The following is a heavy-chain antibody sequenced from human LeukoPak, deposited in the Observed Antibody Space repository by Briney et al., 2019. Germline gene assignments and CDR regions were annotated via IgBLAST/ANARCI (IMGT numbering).Heavy chain of an antibody. CDR1: GGSISSYY. V-gene: IGHV4-59*08. CDR2: IYYSGGT. D-gene: IGHD1-26*01. J-gene: IGHJ4*02. Sequence: SETLSLTCTVSGGSISSYYWSWIRQPPGKGLEWIGYIYYSGGTNYSPSLRSRVTLSLDTSKNQFSLKLSSVTAADTAVYYCARSSLMVGATLFDCWGQGTLVTVSS. CDR3: ARSSLMVGATLFDC.